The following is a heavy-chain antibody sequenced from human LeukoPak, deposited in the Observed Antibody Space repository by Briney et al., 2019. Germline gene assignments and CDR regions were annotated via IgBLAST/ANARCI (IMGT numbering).Heavy chain of an antibody. J-gene: IGHJ4*02. Sequence: GGSLRLSCAASGFTFSSYNMNWVRQAPGKGLEWVSSISSSSSYIYYADSVKGRFTISRDNAKNSLSLQMNSLRAEDTAVYYCARDPPFCSSTNCYVDYWGQGTLVTVSS. CDR3: ARDPPFCSSTNCYVDY. D-gene: IGHD2-2*01. CDR2: ISSSSSYI. V-gene: IGHV3-21*01. CDR1: GFTFSSYN.